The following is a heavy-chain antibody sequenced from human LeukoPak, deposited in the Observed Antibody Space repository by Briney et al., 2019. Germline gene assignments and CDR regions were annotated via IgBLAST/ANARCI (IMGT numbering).Heavy chain of an antibody. Sequence: GGSLRLSCAASGFIFDDYAFHWVRQPPGKGLEWVSGISWNSGKIGYADSVKGRFTISRDNSKTTVFLQMNSLRAEDTAVYYCAVSVRFERVWHYFNNWGQGTQVTVSS. CDR2: ISWNSGKI. CDR1: GFIFDDYA. D-gene: IGHD3-9*01. CDR3: AVSVRFERVWHYFNN. V-gene: IGHV3-9*01. J-gene: IGHJ4*02.